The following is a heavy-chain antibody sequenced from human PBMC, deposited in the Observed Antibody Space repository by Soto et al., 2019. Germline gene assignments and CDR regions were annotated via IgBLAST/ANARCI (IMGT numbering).Heavy chain of an antibody. CDR3: ASPYYDILPGQVNYYYYGMDV. Sequence: QVQLVQSGAEVKKPGSSVKVSCKASGGTFSSYAISWVRQAPGQGLEWMGGIIPIFGTANYAQKFQGRVTITADESTSTAYMELSSLRSEDTAVYYCASPYYDILPGQVNYYYYGMDVWGQGTTVTVSS. J-gene: IGHJ6*02. D-gene: IGHD3-9*01. CDR2: IIPIFGTA. V-gene: IGHV1-69*01. CDR1: GGTFSSYA.